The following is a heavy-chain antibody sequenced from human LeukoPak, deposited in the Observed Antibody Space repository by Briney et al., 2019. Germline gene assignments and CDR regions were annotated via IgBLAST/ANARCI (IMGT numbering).Heavy chain of an antibody. CDR2: INPSGGST. Sequence: GASVKVSCKASGYTFTSYYMHWVRQAPGQGLEWMGIINPSGGSTSYAQKFQGRVTMTRDMSTSTVYMELSSLRSEDTAVYYCARAVGYSYGYDADNRFDYWGQGTLVTVSS. V-gene: IGHV1-46*01. CDR1: GYTFTSYY. D-gene: IGHD5-18*01. J-gene: IGHJ4*02. CDR3: ARAVGYSYGYDADNRFDY.